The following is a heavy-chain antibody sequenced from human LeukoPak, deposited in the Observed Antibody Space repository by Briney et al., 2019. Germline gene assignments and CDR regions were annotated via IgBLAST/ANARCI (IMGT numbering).Heavy chain of an antibody. CDR3: ARDPYNWNDVGGGSNWFDP. CDR2: IYTSGST. Sequence: PSETLSLTCTVSGGSISDYYWDWIRQPAGKGLEWIGRIYTSGSTNYNPSLKSRVTMSVDTSKNQFSLKLISVTAADTAVYYCARDPYNWNDVGGGSNWFDPWGQGTLVTVSS. V-gene: IGHV4-4*07. D-gene: IGHD1-1*01. CDR1: GGSISDYY. J-gene: IGHJ5*02.